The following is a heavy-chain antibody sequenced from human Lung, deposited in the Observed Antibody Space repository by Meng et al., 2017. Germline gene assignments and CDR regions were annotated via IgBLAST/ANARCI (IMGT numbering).Heavy chain of an antibody. CDR1: GYTFTSYA. CDR2: INTNTGNP. Sequence: QVKLVESGSELKKPGAPVKVSCKASGYTFTSYAMNWVRQAPGQGLEWMGWINTNTGNPTYAQGFTGRFVFSLDTSVSTAYLQISSLKAEDTAVYYCASGWFGELFGYFDLWGRGTLVTVSS. V-gene: IGHV7-4-1*02. J-gene: IGHJ2*01. D-gene: IGHD3-10*01. CDR3: ASGWFGELFGYFDL.